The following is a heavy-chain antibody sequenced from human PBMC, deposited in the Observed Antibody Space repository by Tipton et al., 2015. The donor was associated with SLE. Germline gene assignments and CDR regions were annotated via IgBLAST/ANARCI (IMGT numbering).Heavy chain of an antibody. CDR1: GGSFSGYY. CDR2: IYYSGST. Sequence: TLSLTCAVYGGSFSGYYWSWIRQPPGKGLEWIGSIYYSGSTYYNPSLKSRVTISVDTSKNQFSLKLSSVTAADTAVYYCARDRDSGSYRGGNYFDYWGQGTLVTVSS. J-gene: IGHJ4*02. D-gene: IGHD1-26*01. V-gene: IGHV4-34*01. CDR3: ARDRDSGSYRGGNYFDY.